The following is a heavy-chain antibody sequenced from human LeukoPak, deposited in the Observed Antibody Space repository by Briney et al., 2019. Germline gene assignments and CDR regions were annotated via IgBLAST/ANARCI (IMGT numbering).Heavy chain of an antibody. J-gene: IGHJ3*02. CDR1: GGACKRYT. CDR3: AKDQNPDDIMITFGGVGGAFDI. V-gene: IGHV3-21*04. CDR2: ISRSRSYI. D-gene: IGHD3-16*01. Sequence: GGSLRLSCAASGGACKRYTMHSGREAPGMGLEWGASISRSRSYIFYADSVKGRFTISRDNAKNSLYLQMSSLRAEDAAVYYCAKDQNPDDIMITFGGVGGAFDIWGQGTMVTVSS.